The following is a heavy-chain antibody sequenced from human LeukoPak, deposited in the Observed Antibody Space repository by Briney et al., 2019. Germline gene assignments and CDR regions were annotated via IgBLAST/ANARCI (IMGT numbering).Heavy chain of an antibody. CDR2: ISGSGIST. D-gene: IGHD1-26*01. Sequence: GGSLRLSCAASGFTFRSFAMIWVRQAPGKGLEWVSGISGSGISTYYADSVKGRFTISRDNSKNTLYLQMNSLRAEDTAVYYCAKDAWELDAFDIWGQGTMVTVSS. CDR1: GFTFRSFA. V-gene: IGHV3-23*01. CDR3: AKDAWELDAFDI. J-gene: IGHJ3*02.